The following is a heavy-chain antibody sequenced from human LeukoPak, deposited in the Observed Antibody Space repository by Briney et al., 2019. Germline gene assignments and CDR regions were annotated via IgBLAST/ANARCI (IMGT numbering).Heavy chain of an antibody. CDR2: IWYDGSNK. V-gene: IGHV3-33*01. Sequence: GGSLRLSCAASGFTFSSYGMHWVGQAPGKGLEWVADIWYDGSNKYYADFVNGRFTISRDNSKNTLFLQMNSLRAEDTAVYYCARGQGLPQTNYYYGMDVWGQGTTVTVSS. CDR1: GFTFSSYG. D-gene: IGHD5-18*01. J-gene: IGHJ6*02. CDR3: ARGQGLPQTNYYYGMDV.